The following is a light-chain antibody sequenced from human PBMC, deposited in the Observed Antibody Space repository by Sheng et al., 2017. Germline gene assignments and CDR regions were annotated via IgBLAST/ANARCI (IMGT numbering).Light chain of an antibody. V-gene: IGLV3-27*01. Sequence: SYELTQPSSVSVFPGQTATITCSGDVLAKNMLGGSSRRQARPFCMVIRKDSERPSGIPERFSGSSSGTTVTLTISGAQAEDEADYYCYSAADNNPVFGGGTRLTVL. J-gene: IGLJ3*02. CDR2: KDS. CDR1: VLAKN. CDR3: YSAADNNPV.